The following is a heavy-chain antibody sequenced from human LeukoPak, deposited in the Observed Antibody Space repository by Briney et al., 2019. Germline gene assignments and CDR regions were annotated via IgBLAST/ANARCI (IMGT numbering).Heavy chain of an antibody. CDR2: ISGSGGST. D-gene: IGHD6-13*01. CDR1: GFTFSSYA. Sequence: GGSLRLSCAASGFTFSSYAMSWVRQAPGKGLEWVSPISGSGGSTYYADSVKGRFTISRDNSKNTLYLQMNSLRAEDTAVYYCTKSPYSSPTYYFDYWGPGTLVTVSS. V-gene: IGHV3-23*01. CDR3: TKSPYSSPTYYFDY. J-gene: IGHJ4*02.